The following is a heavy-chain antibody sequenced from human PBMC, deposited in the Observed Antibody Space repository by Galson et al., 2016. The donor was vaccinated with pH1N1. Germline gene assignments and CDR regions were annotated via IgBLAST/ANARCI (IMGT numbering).Heavy chain of an antibody. J-gene: IGHJ6*03. Sequence: SLILSCAASGFTFDDNGMSWVRQPPGKGLEWVASINWNGGSTSYADSGKGRFTISRDNARNSLYLQMNSLRVEDTALYYWARVSRIVLMAPMDVWGKGTTVTVSS. CDR2: INWNGGST. V-gene: IGHV3-20*04. CDR1: GFTFDDNG. CDR3: ARVSRIVLMAPMDV. D-gene: IGHD2-8*01.